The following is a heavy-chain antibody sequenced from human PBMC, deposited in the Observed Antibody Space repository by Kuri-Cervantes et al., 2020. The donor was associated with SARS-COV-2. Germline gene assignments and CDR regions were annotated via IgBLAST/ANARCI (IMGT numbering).Heavy chain of an antibody. V-gene: IGHV1-69*13. D-gene: IGHD3-16*01. CDR3: ASLGDAGDLSPPFDY. J-gene: IGHJ4*02. CDR1: GGTFSSYA. CDR2: IIPIFGTA. Sequence: SVNVSCKASGGTFSSYAISWVRQAPGQGLEWMGGIIPIFGTANYAQKFQGRVTITADESTSTAYMELSSLRSEDTAVYDCASLGDAGDLSPPFDYWGQGTLVTVSS.